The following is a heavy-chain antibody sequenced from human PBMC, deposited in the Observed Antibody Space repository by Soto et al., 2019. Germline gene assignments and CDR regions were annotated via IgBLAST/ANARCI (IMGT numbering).Heavy chain of an antibody. D-gene: IGHD6-13*01. CDR3: ARAGVVGSWYRPYYYYGMDV. Sequence: ASVKVSCKASGYTFTGYYMHWVRQASGQGLEWMGWINPNSGGTNYAQKFQGRVTMTRDTSISTAYMELSRLRSDDTAVYYCARAGVVGSWYRPYYYYGMDVWGQGTTVTVSS. V-gene: IGHV1-2*02. CDR1: GYTFTGYY. J-gene: IGHJ6*02. CDR2: INPNSGGT.